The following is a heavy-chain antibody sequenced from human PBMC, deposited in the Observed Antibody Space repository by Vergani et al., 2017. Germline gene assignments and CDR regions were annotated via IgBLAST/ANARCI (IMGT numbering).Heavy chain of an antibody. CDR1: GYTFTSYY. V-gene: IGHV1-46*01. J-gene: IGHJ4*02. Sequence: QVQLVQSGAEVKKPGASVKASCKASGYTFTSYYMHWVRQAPGQGLEWMGIINPSGGSTSYAQKFQGRVTMTRDTSTSTVYMELSSLRSEDTAVYYCARDPTTVTTGVYYFDYWGQGTLVTVSS. CDR3: ARDPTTVTTGVYYFDY. D-gene: IGHD4-17*01. CDR2: INPSGGST.